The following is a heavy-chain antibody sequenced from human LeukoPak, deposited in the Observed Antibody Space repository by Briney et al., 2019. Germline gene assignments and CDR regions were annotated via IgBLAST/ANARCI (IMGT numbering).Heavy chain of an antibody. J-gene: IGHJ5*02. CDR3: ARLVIVLPADWFDP. CDR1: GFTFNNYV. D-gene: IGHD5-12*01. Sequence: GGSLRLSCAASGFTFNNYVMTWVRQAPGKGLEWVSTINGNGNSTYYANSVKGRFTVSRDNPHNTLHLQMDSLRAEDTAIYYCARLVIVLPADWFDPWGQGILVTVSS. V-gene: IGHV3-23*01. CDR2: INGNGNST.